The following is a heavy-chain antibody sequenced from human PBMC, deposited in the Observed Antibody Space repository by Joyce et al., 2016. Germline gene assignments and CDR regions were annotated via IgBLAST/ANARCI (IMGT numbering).Heavy chain of an antibody. CDR3: AKEGPMWRSQDWYFDL. J-gene: IGHJ2*01. CDR2: MAYDGIHE. Sequence: QVQLEESGGGVVQPGRSLRLSCAASGFSFSSLGIHWVRQAPGKGLEWLTVMAYDGIHEYSADFVKGRFTISRDNSKNTIYLEMNSLRPDDTAVYYCAKEGPMWRSQDWYFDLWGRGTLVTVSS. D-gene: IGHD2-21*01. V-gene: IGHV3-30*18. CDR1: GFSFSSLG.